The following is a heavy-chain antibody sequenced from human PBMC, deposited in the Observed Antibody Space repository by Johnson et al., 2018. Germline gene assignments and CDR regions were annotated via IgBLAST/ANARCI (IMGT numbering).Heavy chain of an antibody. D-gene: IGHD2-8*01. V-gene: IGHV6-1*01. Sequence: QVQLQESGPGLVKPSQTLSLTCAISGDSVSSNNAAWNWIRQSPSRGLEWLGRTYYRFKWYSDYALSLRSRITINPETSQNQFSLHLNSLTPEDTAVYYCARGDCSDAACYRYFYYYMDVWGKGTTVTVSS. J-gene: IGHJ6*03. CDR2: TYYRFKWYS. CDR3: ARGDCSDAACYRYFYYYMDV. CDR1: GDSVSSNNAA.